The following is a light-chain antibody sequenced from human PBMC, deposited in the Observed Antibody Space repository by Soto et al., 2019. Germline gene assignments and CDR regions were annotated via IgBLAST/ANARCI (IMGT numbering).Light chain of an antibody. CDR1: SSDVGGYNF. V-gene: IGLV2-8*01. CDR3: SSYAGSKNFV. J-gene: IGLJ2*01. Sequence: QSVLTQPPSASGSPGQSVTISCTGTSSDVGGYNFVSWYQQHPGKAPKLMIYEVSKRPSGVPDRFSGSKSSNAASLTVSGLQAEDEADYYCSSYAGSKNFVFGGGTKVTVL. CDR2: EVS.